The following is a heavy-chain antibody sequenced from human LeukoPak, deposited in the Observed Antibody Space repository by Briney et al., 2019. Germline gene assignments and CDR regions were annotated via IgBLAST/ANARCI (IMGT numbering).Heavy chain of an antibody. CDR3: ASTWNYYDSSGYYFDY. CDR1: GGSISSGSYY. V-gene: IGHV4-61*02. CDR2: IYTSGST. J-gene: IGHJ4*02. D-gene: IGHD3-22*01. Sequence: SQTLSLTCTVSGGSISSGSYYWSWIRQPAGKGLEWIGRIYTSGSTNYNPSLKSRVTISVDTSKNQFSLKLSSVTAADTAVYYCASTWNYYDSSGYYFDYWGQGTLVTVSS.